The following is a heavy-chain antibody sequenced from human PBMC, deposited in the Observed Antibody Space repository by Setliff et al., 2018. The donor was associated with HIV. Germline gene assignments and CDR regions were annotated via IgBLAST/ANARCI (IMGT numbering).Heavy chain of an antibody. CDR2: ISYNADA. CDR3: ARDRTGGTFDI. D-gene: IGHD3-16*01. J-gene: IGHJ3*02. CDR1: GDSMSKGSYS. V-gene: IGHV4-30-4*08. Sequence: SETLSLTCTVSGDSMSKGSYSWSWIRQSPGKGLEWIGYISYNADAYYNPSLKSRVTISVDTSNNQFSLKLNSVTASDAAVYYCARDRTGGTFDIWGQGTMVTVSS.